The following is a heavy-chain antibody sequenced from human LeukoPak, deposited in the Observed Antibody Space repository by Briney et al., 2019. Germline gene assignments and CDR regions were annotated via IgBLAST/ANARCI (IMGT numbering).Heavy chain of an antibody. CDR2: TRNKANSYTT. CDR1: GFTFSDHY. J-gene: IGHJ4*02. V-gene: IGHV3-72*01. Sequence: PGGSLRLSRAASGFTFSDHYMDWVRQAPGKGREGVGRTRNKANSYTTEYAASVKGRFTISRDDSKNSLYLQMNSLKTEDTAVYYCARVSAVAGKGTSFDYWGQGTLVTVSS. D-gene: IGHD6-19*01. CDR3: ARVSAVAGKGTSFDY.